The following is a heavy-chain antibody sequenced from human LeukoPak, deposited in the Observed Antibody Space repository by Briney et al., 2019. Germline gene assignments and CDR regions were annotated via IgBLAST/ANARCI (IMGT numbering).Heavy chain of an antibody. D-gene: IGHD3-9*01. Sequence: SETLSLTCTVSGGSISSYYWSWIRQPPGKGLEWIGYIYYSGSTNYNPSLKSRVTISVDTSKNQFSLKLSSVTAADTAVYYCARYSYDILTGYPKGWFDPWGQGTLVTVSS. CDR3: ARYSYDILTGYPKGWFDP. J-gene: IGHJ5*02. V-gene: IGHV4-59*01. CDR2: IYYSGST. CDR1: GGSISSYY.